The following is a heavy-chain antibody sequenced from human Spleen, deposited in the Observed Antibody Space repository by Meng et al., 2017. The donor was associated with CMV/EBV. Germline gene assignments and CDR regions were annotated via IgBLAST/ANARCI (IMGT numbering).Heavy chain of an antibody. CDR2: IGSSGSFI. CDR1: GFTFSRYT. J-gene: IGHJ6*02. Sequence: GGSLRLSCAASGFTFSRYTMNWVRPAPGKGLEWVSSIGSSGSFIYYADSVMGRFTISRDNAKNSLYLQMNSLRAEDTAVYYCAKERGSDVFYYYYGMDVWGQGTTVTVSS. CDR3: AKERGSDVFYYYYGMDV. V-gene: IGHV3-21*01. D-gene: IGHD3-10*01.